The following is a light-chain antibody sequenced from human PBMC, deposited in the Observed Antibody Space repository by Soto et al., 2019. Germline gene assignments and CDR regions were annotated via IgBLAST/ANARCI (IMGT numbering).Light chain of an antibody. CDR1: QSVNTKY. CDR3: QPFGTLSLVT. Sequence: EIVLTQSPGTLSLSPGERATLSCRASQSVNTKYLAWYQQKPGQAPRLLISGVSSRATGIPDRFSGSGSGTDFILTISRVEPEDFAGYYCQPFGTLSLVTFGPGNKVDIK. CDR2: GVS. V-gene: IGKV3-20*01. J-gene: IGKJ3*01.